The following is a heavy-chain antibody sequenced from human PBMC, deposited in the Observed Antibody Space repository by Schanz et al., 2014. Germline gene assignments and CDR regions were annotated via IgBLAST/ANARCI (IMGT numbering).Heavy chain of an antibody. CDR3: ARGHYGLDV. CDR2: INSDDTTK. Sequence: VQVVESGGGVVRPGGSLRLSCAASGFALSSYGMHWVRQAPGKGLVWVSRINSDDTTKTYADSVKGRFTISRDNAKGSVYLQMNSLRAEDTAVYYCARGHYGLDVWGPGTSVTVSS. D-gene: IGHD3-10*01. CDR1: GFALSSYG. V-gene: IGHV3-74*03. J-gene: IGHJ6*02.